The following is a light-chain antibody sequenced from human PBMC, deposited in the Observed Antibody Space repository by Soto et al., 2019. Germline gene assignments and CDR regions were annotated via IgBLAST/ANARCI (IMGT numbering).Light chain of an antibody. CDR3: QQLNSFPLT. CDR2: AAS. Sequence: DIQLTQSPSFLSASVGDRVTITCRASQGISSYLAWYQQKPGKAPNLLIYAASTSQSGVPSRFSGSGSGTEFSLTISSLQPEDFATYYCQQLNSFPLTFGGGTKVEIK. CDR1: QGISSY. V-gene: IGKV1-9*01. J-gene: IGKJ4*01.